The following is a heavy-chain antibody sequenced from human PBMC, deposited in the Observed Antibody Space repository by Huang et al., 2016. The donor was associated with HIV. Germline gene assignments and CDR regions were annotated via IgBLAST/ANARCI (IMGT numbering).Heavy chain of an antibody. J-gene: IGHJ4*02. V-gene: IGHV7-4-1*02. Sequence: QVQLVQSGSELKKPGASVKVSCKASGYTFTSYAMNWVRQAHGQGLEWMGGINTHTGNPTYAQGVTGRFVFSLDTSVSTAYLQISSLKAEDTAVYYCARGLYSSSWAPFDYWGQGTLVTVSS. D-gene: IGHD6-13*01. CDR3: ARGLYSSSWAPFDY. CDR2: INTHTGNP. CDR1: GYTFTSYA.